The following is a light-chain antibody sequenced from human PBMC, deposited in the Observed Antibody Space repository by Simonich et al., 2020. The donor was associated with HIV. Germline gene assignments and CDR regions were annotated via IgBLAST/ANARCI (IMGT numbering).Light chain of an antibody. J-gene: IGLJ3*02. CDR2: DVT. Sequence: HSALTQPRSVSGSPGQSVTISCTGTSSDVGGYKYVSWYQQHPGKAPKLVIYDVTKRPSGVPDRFSGSKSGNTASLTISGLQAEDEADYYCSSYAGSNNWVFGGGTKLTVL. CDR1: SSDVGGYKY. CDR3: SSYAGSNNWV. V-gene: IGLV2-11*01.